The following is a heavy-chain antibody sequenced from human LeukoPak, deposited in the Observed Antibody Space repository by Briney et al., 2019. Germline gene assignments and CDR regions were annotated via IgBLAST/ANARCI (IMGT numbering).Heavy chain of an antibody. V-gene: IGHV1-2*02. D-gene: IGHD3-9*01. CDR2: INPNSGGT. Sequence: ASVKVSCKASGYTFTGYYIHWVRQAPGQGLEWMGWINPNSGGTNYAQKFQGRVTMTRDTSISTAYMELSRLRSDDTAVYYCARVRILRYFDWPYYFDYWGQGTLVTVSS. J-gene: IGHJ4*02. CDR1: GYTFTGYY. CDR3: ARVRILRYFDWPYYFDY.